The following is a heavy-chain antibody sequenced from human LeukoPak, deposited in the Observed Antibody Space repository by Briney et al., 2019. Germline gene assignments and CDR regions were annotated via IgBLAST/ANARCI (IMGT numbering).Heavy chain of an antibody. V-gene: IGHV4-59*11. CDR2: LFDSVNT. Sequence: SETLSLTCTVSGGSIGSHYWSWIRQPPGKGLEWIAYLFDSVNTKDNPSLQSRLTLSADTSKNQFSLRLSSVTAADTAVYYCATIKRGSISGYFDFWGQGIKVTVSS. D-gene: IGHD5-18*01. CDR1: GGSIGSHY. J-gene: IGHJ4*02. CDR3: ATIKRGSISGYFDF.